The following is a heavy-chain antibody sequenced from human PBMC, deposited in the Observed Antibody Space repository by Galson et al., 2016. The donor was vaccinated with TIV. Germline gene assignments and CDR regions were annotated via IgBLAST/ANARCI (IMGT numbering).Heavy chain of an antibody. V-gene: IGHV1-18*04. J-gene: IGHJ4*02. CDR2: ISGYSGNT. D-gene: IGHD4-17*01. Sequence: SVKVSCKASGYTFSSYSINWVRQAPGQGLEWMGWISGYSGNTNYAQKFQGRVTMTTDTSTGTAYMELRSLRSDDTAGYYCAGGATVTPYSFFDYWGQGTLVTVFS. CDR1: GYTFSSYS. CDR3: AGGATVTPYSFFDY.